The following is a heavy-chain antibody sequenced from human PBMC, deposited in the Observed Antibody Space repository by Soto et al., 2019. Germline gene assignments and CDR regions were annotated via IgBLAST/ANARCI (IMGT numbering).Heavy chain of an antibody. Sequence: QPGGSLRLSCAASGFTFGNYWMHWVRQAPGKGPEWVSRLTSDGRTPYYADSVKGRFTVSRDNAKNTLYLQMNSLRAEDTAVYYCARAEVDYWGPGTLVTASS. V-gene: IGHV3-74*01. J-gene: IGHJ4*02. CDR2: LTSDGRTP. CDR1: GFTFGNYW. CDR3: ARAEVDY.